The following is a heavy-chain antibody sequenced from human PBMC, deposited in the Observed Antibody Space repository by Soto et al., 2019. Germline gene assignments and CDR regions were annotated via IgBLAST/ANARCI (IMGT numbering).Heavy chain of an antibody. CDR3: ARSHSSATYYYYYGMDV. D-gene: IGHD3-22*01. CDR2: IIPIFGTA. J-gene: IGHJ6*02. Sequence: QVQLVQSGAEVKKPGSSVKVSCKASGGTFSSYAISWVRQAPGQGREWMGGIIPIFGTANYAQKFQGRVTITADESTSTAYRELSSLRSEDTAVYYCARSHSSATYYYYYGMDVWGQGTTVTVSS. CDR1: GGTFSSYA. V-gene: IGHV1-69*01.